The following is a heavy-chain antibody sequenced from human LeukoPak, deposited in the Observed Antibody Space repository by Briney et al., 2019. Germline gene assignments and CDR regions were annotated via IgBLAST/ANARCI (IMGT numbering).Heavy chain of an antibody. Sequence: GRSLRLSCAASGFTFSSYAMHWVRQAPGKGLEWVAVISFDGSNKYYADSVKGRFTISRDNSKNTLYLQMNSLRAEDTAVYYCAKDLEQLVSYWGQGTLVTVSS. CDR2: ISFDGSNK. CDR1: GFTFSSYA. J-gene: IGHJ4*02. D-gene: IGHD6-6*01. CDR3: AKDLEQLVSY. V-gene: IGHV3-30-3*01.